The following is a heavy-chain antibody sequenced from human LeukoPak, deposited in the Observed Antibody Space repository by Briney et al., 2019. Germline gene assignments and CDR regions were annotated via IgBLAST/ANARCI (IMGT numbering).Heavy chain of an antibody. CDR1: GLTISNNY. J-gene: IGHJ4*02. CDR3: AHGDYPLTY. V-gene: IGHV3-66*01. CDR2: IYANGDT. D-gene: IGHD4-17*01. Sequence: GGSLRLSCAASGLTISNNYWHWVRQAPGKRPEWVSIIYANGDTLYAASVRGRFTFSRDNSKNTLYLQMNSLRAEDTAIYYCAHGDYPLTYWGQGTQVTVSS.